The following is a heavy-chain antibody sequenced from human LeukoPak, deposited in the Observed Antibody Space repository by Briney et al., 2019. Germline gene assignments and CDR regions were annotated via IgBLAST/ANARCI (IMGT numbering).Heavy chain of an antibody. D-gene: IGHD6-13*01. Sequence: GGSLRLSCAASGFTFSSYAMSWVRQAPGKGLEWVSSTSSSSSYIYYADSVKGRFTISRDNAKNSLYLQMNSLRAEDTAVYYCARAAAGTGGGDDAFDIWGQGTMVTVSS. CDR2: TSSSSSYI. CDR3: ARAAAGTGGGDDAFDI. J-gene: IGHJ3*02. CDR1: GFTFSSYA. V-gene: IGHV3-21*01.